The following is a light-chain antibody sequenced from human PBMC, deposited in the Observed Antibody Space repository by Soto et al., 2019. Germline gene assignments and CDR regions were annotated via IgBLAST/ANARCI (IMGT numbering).Light chain of an antibody. V-gene: IGKV2-28*01. CDR1: QSLLHSNGYNY. CDR3: MQALQTPPWT. J-gene: IGKJ1*01. Sequence: DIVMTQSPLSLPVTPGEPASISCRSSQSLLHSNGYNYLDWYLQKPGQSPQLLIYWGSNRASEVPDRFSGSGSGTDFTLKISRVEAEDVGVYYCMQALQTPPWTFGPGTKVEIK. CDR2: WGS.